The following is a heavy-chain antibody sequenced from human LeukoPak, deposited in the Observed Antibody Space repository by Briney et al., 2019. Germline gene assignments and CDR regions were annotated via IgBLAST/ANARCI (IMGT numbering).Heavy chain of an antibody. V-gene: IGHV1-2*02. CDR2: INPNSGGT. CDR3: ARDRSIVVVPAATLGY. Sequence: ASVKVSCKASGYTFTGYYMHWVRQAPGQGLEWMGWINPNSGGTNYAQKFQGRVTMTRDTSISTAYMELSRLRSDDTAVYYCARDRSIVVVPAATLGYWGQGTLVSVSS. CDR1: GYTFTGYY. J-gene: IGHJ4*02. D-gene: IGHD2-2*01.